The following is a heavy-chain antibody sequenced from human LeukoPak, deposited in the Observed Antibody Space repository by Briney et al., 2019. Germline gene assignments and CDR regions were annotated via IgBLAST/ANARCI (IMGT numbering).Heavy chain of an antibody. Sequence: GRSPRLSCAASGFTFNSYGMHWVRQAPGKGLEWVAVIWYDGSNEYYADSVKGRFTISRDNSKNTLYLQMNSLRAEDTAVYYCAGDYGEYYYGMDVWGQGTTVTVSS. D-gene: IGHD4-17*01. J-gene: IGHJ6*02. CDR1: GFTFNSYG. V-gene: IGHV3-33*01. CDR3: AGDYGEYYYGMDV. CDR2: IWYDGSNE.